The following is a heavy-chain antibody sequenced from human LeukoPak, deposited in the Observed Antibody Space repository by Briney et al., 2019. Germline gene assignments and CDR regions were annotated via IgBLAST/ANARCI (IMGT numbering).Heavy chain of an antibody. D-gene: IGHD6-19*01. CDR2: ITTSGSSA. V-gene: IGHV3-23*01. CDR3: AKSSRYGTGWYGRIDY. J-gene: IGHJ4*02. CDR1: GFTFSNYA. Sequence: GGSLRLSCAASGFTFSNYAMTWVRQAPGKGLEWVSCITTSGSSAYYADSVKGRFTISRDNSKNTLYLQMNSLRADDTAVYYCAKSSRYGTGWYGRIDYWGQGTLVTVS.